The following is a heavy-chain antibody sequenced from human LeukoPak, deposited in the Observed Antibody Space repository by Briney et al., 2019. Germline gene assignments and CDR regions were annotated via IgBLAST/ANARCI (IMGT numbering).Heavy chain of an antibody. CDR2: INPNSGGT. CDR1: GYTFTGYY. V-gene: IGHV1-2*02. D-gene: IGHD2-2*03. J-gene: IGHJ5*02. CDR3: ARVRGSYGYCSSTSRSGGRFDP. Sequence: GASVKVSCKASGYTFTGYYMHWVRQAPGQGLEWMGWINPNSGGTNYAQKFQGRVTMTRDTSISTAYMELSRLRSDDTAVYYCARVRGSYGYCSSTSRSGGRFDPWGQGTLVTVSS.